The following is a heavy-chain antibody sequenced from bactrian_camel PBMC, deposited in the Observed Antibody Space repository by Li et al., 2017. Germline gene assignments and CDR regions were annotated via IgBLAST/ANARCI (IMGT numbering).Heavy chain of an antibody. V-gene: IGHV3S53*01. D-gene: IGHD7*01. J-gene: IGHJ4*01. CDR2: IASDGST. Sequence: HVQLVESGGALVQAGGSLRLSCSLSGFIYSGNVVGWFRQAPGKEREGVAAIASDGSTSYADSVKGRFAISVDTAKNTVNLQMNSLKPEGTAMYYCAAGSILPFGGGRNWFGGCDFNDWGHGTQVTVS. CDR3: AAGSILPFGGGRNWFGGCDFND. CDR1: GFIYSGNV.